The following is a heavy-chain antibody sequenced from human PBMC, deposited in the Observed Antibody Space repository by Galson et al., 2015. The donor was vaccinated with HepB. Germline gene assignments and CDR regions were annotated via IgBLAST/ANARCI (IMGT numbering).Heavy chain of an antibody. CDR2: IRSKANSYAT. D-gene: IGHD5-18*01. CDR3: TRHPSDVDTAMVVGRAFDI. Sequence: SLRLSCAASGFTFSGSAMHWVRQASGKGLEWVGRIRSKANSYATAYAASVKGRFTISRDDSKNTAYLQMNSLKTEDTAVYYCTRHPSDVDTAMVVGRAFDIWGQGTMVTVSS. V-gene: IGHV3-73*01. CDR1: GFTFSGSA. J-gene: IGHJ3*02.